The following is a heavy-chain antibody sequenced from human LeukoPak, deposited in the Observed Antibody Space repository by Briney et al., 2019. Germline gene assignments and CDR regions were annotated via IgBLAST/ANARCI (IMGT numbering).Heavy chain of an antibody. CDR1: GYTLTELS. Sequence: ASVKVSCKVSGYTLTELSMHWVRQAPGKGLEWMGGFDPEDGETIYAQKFQGRVTMTEDTSTDTAYMELSSLRSEDTAVYYCATSGGSGYPENLNAFDIWGQGTMVTVSS. CDR2: FDPEDGET. D-gene: IGHD3-22*01. CDR3: ATSGGSGYPENLNAFDI. J-gene: IGHJ3*02. V-gene: IGHV1-24*01.